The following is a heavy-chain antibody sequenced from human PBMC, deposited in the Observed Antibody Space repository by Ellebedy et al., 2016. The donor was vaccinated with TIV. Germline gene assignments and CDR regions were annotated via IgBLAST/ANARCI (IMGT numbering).Heavy chain of an antibody. Sequence: SETLSLXCTVSGGSISSYYWSWIRQPPGKGLEWIGYIYYSGNTNYNPSLRGRVAVSPDTSRNRFSLRLDSVTSADTAVYYCARVPGGFSYASDLYYYMDVWGQGTTVTVSS. J-gene: IGHJ6*03. CDR2: IYYSGNT. D-gene: IGHD5-18*01. CDR1: GGSISSYY. V-gene: IGHV4-59*01. CDR3: ARVPGGFSYASDLYYYMDV.